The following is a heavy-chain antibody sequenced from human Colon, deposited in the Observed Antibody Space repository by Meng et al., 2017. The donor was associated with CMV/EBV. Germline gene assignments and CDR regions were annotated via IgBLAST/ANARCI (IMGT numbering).Heavy chain of an antibody. CDR1: GYNFATFW. CDR2: FYPGDSES. CDR3: VTQTGLGNDAYDI. V-gene: IGHV5-51*01. J-gene: IGHJ3*02. D-gene: IGHD3/OR15-3a*01. Sequence: GESLKISCQGSGYNFATFWTGWVRQMPGTGLEWMGLFYPGDSESRYSPSFHGQVIMSADKSTNTAYLQWHSLKASDTATYYCVTQTGLGNDAYDIWGQGTMVTVSS.